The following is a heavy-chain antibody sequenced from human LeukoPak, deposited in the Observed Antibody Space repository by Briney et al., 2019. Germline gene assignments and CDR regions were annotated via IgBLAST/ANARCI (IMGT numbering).Heavy chain of an antibody. J-gene: IGHJ6*03. D-gene: IGHD6-6*01. Sequence: GGSLRLSCAASGFTFSSYGMHWVRQAPGKGLEWVAFIRYDGSNKYYADSVKGRFTISRDNSKNTLYLQMNSLRAEDTGVYYCAKANGGIAARPVYYYYMDVWGKGTTVTVSS. CDR3: AKANGGIAARPVYYYYMDV. CDR2: IRYDGSNK. V-gene: IGHV3-30*02. CDR1: GFTFSSYG.